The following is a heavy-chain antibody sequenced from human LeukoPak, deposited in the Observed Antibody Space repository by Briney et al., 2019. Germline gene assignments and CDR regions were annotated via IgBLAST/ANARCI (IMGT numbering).Heavy chain of an antibody. CDR1: GFTFSDHY. CDR2: IRKKGNSYTT. D-gene: IGHD6-13*01. V-gene: IGHV3-72*01. J-gene: IGHJ4*02. Sequence: GSLRLSCAVSGFTFSDHYMEWVRQAPGKGLEWVGRIRKKGNSYTTEYAASVRGRFTISRDDSKNSVYLQMNSLKTEETAVYYCAREAAAGTGRDYWGQGTLVTVSS. CDR3: AREAAAGTGRDY.